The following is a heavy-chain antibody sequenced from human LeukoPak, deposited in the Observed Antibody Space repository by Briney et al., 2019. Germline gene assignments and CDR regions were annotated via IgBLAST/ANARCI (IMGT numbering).Heavy chain of an antibody. V-gene: IGHV1-24*01. D-gene: IGHD2-15*01. CDR3: ATGQLLRLYSWFDP. Sequence: ASVKVSCKVSGYTLTELSMHWVRQAPGKGLEWMGGFDPEDGETIYAQKFQGRVTMTEDTSTDTAYMELSSLRSEDTAVYYCATGQLLRLYSWFDPWGQGTLVTVSS. J-gene: IGHJ5*02. CDR2: FDPEDGET. CDR1: GYTLTELS.